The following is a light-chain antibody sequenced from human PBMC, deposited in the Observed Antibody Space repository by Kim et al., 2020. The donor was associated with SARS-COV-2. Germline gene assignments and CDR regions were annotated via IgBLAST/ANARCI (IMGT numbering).Light chain of an antibody. CDR3: KKYNAYPRT. J-gene: IGKJ1*01. Sequence: ASGGERVAIAGRASGGVSSWLAWNQRIPGKAPHLLICGVSGLQTGLPSRFSGSGSETEFTLTNSSRQHNEFATNYSKKYNAYPRTFGQGTKMGIK. CDR2: GVS. V-gene: IGKV1-5*01. CDR1: GGVSSW.